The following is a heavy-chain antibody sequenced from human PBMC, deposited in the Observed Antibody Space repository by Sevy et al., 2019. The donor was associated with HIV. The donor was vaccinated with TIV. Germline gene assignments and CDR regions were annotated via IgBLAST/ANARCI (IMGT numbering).Heavy chain of an antibody. CDR3: ARVGYCRGGTCFSGFYYAMDV. Sequence: GGSLRLSCAVSGFTLTNEFFSWVRQAPGKGLEWVAVVYSGGATYYADYVKGRFTISRDKSKSTLYLQMKSLRAEETAVYYCARVGYCRGGTCFSGFYYAMDVWGQGTTVTVSS. V-gene: IGHV3-53*01. CDR1: GFTLTNEF. J-gene: IGHJ6*02. D-gene: IGHD2-15*01. CDR2: VYSGGAT.